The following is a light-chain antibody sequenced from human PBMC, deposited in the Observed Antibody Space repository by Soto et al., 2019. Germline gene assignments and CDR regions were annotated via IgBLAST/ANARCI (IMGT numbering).Light chain of an antibody. CDR2: EVF. Sequence: DIVMTQTPLSLSVTPGQGTSISCKSTQSLLHTNGRTFLYWYMQKPGQPPQLLIYEVFNRFSGVADRFSGSGSGTDFTLKISRVEAEDVGVYYCMQTVQLPPTFGQGTKVEIK. CDR3: MQTVQLPPT. J-gene: IGKJ1*01. V-gene: IGKV2D-29*01. CDR1: QSLLHTNGRTF.